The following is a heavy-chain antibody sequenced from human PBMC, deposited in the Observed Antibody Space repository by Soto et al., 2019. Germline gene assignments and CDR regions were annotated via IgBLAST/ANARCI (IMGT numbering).Heavy chain of an antibody. D-gene: IGHD3-3*01. CDR1: GASIGSNH. Sequence: SETLSLSCFVSGASIGSNHWNWLRQLLGRGLECIGYIYNRSIVGYKPSLNSRVTISVDRSRNQFSLSLSPVTAADTAMYYCARGKYAPWSGYYPSNWFDPWGPGTLVTVSS. CDR2: IYNRSIV. J-gene: IGHJ5*02. CDR3: ARGKYAPWSGYYPSNWFDP. V-gene: IGHV4-59*01.